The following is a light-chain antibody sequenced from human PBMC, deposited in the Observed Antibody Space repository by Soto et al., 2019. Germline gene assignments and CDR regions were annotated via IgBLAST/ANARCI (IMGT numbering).Light chain of an antibody. CDR1: QSVSSY. CDR3: QQYDNWPSIT. Sequence: EIVMTQSPATLSVSPGERATLSCRASQSVSSYLAWFQQKPGPAPRLLIYGASTRATGIPARFSGSGSGTEFTLTISSLQSEDFAVYYCQQYDNWPSITFGQGTRLEIK. CDR2: GAS. J-gene: IGKJ5*01. V-gene: IGKV3-15*01.